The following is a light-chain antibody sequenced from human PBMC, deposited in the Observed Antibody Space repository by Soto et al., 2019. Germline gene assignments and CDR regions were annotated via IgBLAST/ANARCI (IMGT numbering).Light chain of an antibody. Sequence: QSVLTQPASVSGSPGQSITISCTGSSFDVGGYNYVSWYQQYPGKAPKLMIFDVSNRPSGVSNRFSGSKSGNTASLTISGLQAEDEADYYCSSYSYSSALGVFGTGTKVTVL. CDR2: DVS. CDR1: SFDVGGYNY. J-gene: IGLJ1*01. CDR3: SSYSYSSALGV. V-gene: IGLV2-14*03.